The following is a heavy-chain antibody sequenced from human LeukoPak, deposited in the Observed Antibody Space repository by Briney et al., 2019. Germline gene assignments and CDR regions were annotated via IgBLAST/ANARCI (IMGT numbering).Heavy chain of an antibody. CDR3: ARSGYSGSSQFDY. J-gene: IGHJ4*02. CDR2: INAGNGNT. D-gene: IGHD1-26*01. CDR1: GYTFTRCA. Sequence: ASVKVSCKTSGYTFTRCAVHWVRQAPGQRLEWMGWINAGNGNTKYSQKFQGRVTITRDTSASTAYMELNSLRSEDTAVFYCARSGYSGSSQFDYWGQGTLVTVSS. V-gene: IGHV1-3*01.